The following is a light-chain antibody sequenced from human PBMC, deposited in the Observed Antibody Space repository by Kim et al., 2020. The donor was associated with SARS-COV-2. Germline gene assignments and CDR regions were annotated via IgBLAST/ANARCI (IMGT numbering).Light chain of an antibody. CDR3: QQYYDDVT. J-gene: IGKJ1*01. CDR2: GAV. V-gene: IGKV1-33*01. CDR1: DDIKNH. Sequence: SASVGDRVTITCQASDDIKNHLSWFQQRPGKAPKVLIQGAVNLETGVPSRFSATGFGTDFTLTISSLQPEDLATYFCQQYYDDVTFGQGTKVHIK.